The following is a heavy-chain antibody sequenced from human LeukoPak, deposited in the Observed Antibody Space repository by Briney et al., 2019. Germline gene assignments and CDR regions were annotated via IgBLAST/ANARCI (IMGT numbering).Heavy chain of an antibody. D-gene: IGHD3/OR15-3a*01. CDR1: GDSISSGGYY. V-gene: IGHV4-30-2*01. Sequence: EPSQTLSLTCTVSGDSISSGGYYWSWIRQPPGKGLEWIGNIYHSGSTYYNPSLKSRVIISVDRSKNQFSLKLSSVTAADTAVYYCARVLSDFGLPIALDYWGQGTLVTVSS. CDR3: ARVLSDFGLPIALDY. J-gene: IGHJ4*02. CDR2: IYHSGST.